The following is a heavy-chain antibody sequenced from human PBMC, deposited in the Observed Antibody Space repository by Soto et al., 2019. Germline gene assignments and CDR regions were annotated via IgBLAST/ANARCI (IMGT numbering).Heavy chain of an antibody. CDR3: VRAPRNNRFKFFH. D-gene: IGHD1-1*01. CDR1: GGTFSGTA. Sequence: QVQLVQSGAEVKKPGSSVTVSCKVSGGTFSGTAINWVRQAPGQGHEWLGGIIPMFAITHYAPKFQGRVAMTADDSTSTAYMQLNSLRSDDTAVYHCVRAPRNNRFKFFHWGQATRVSVSS. J-gene: IGHJ4*02. V-gene: IGHV1-69*01. CDR2: IIPMFAIT.